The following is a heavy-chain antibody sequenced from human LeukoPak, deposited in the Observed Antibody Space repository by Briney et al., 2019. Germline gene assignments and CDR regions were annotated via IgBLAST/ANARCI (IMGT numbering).Heavy chain of an antibody. CDR1: GGSISSSNW. J-gene: IGHJ5*02. Sequence: SGTLSLTCAVSGGSISSSNWWSWVRQPPGKGLEWIGEIYHSGSTNYNPSLKSRVTISVDKSKNQFSLKLSSVTAADTAVYYCAGRGRTLQDYDLYWFDPWGQGTLVTVSS. CDR2: IYHSGST. V-gene: IGHV4-4*02. CDR3: AGRGRTLQDYDLYWFDP. D-gene: IGHD3-3*01.